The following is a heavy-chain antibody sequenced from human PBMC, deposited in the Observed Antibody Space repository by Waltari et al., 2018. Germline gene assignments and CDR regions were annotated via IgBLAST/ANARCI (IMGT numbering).Heavy chain of an antibody. V-gene: IGHV1-69*04. CDR3: ARARGELADFDF. Sequence: QVQLVQSGAEVKKPGSSVKVSCKASGGTFNSDAISWVRQAPGQGLEWMGRIIPILNPTNYAQRCQGRGTMTADKSTTTAYMELSSLSSADTAVYYCARARGELADFDFWGQGTQVTVSS. CDR1: GGTFNSDA. D-gene: IGHD3-10*01. J-gene: IGHJ4*02. CDR2: IIPILNPT.